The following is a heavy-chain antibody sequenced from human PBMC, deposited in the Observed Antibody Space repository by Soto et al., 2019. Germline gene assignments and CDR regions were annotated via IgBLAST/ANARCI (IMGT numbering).Heavy chain of an antibody. J-gene: IGHJ6*02. D-gene: IGHD3-10*01. CDR2: ISYDGSNK. CDR3: AKDRGRYYGSGSYYTNYYGMDV. V-gene: IGHV3-30*18. CDR1: GFTFSSYG. Sequence: GGSLRLSCAASGFTFSSYGMHWVRQAPGKGLEWVAVISYDGSNKYYADSVKGRFTISRDNSKNTLYLQMNSLRAEDTAVYYCAKDRGRYYGSGSYYTNYYGMDVWGQGTTVTVSS.